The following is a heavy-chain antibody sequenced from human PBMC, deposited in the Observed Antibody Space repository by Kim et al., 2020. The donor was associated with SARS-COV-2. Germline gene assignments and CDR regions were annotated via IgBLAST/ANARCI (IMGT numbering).Heavy chain of an antibody. D-gene: IGHD1-26*01. CDR1: NGSMSTFY. CDR3: VRGLGSTILRVFDT. CDR2: ISDTGRT. J-gene: IGHJ4*02. Sequence: SETLSLTCNVSNGSMSTFYWSWVRQPPGQGLEFVGYISDTGRTIYSPSLRSRVTIFFDTSKNQLSLKLSSVTAADTAVYYCVRGLGSTILRVFDTWGQGT. V-gene: IGHV4-59*13.